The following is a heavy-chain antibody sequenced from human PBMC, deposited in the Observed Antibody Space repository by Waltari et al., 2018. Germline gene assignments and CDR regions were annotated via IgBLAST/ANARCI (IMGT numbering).Heavy chain of an antibody. V-gene: IGHV5-51*03. D-gene: IGHD4-17*01. CDR2: IFPLDSDT. CDR1: GYSFTRYW. Sequence: EVQLVQSGAEVKKPGESLKISCQGSGYSFTRYWSGWVRQMPGKGLEWIGFIFPLDSDTRYSPSFQRQVTISADNSISTAYLQWSSLKASDTAMYYCASTSAVTNPYDAFDIWGQGTMVTVSS. J-gene: IGHJ3*02. CDR3: ASTSAVTNPYDAFDI.